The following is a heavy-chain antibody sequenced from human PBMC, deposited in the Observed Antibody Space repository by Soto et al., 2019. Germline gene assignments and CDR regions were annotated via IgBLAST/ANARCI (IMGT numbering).Heavy chain of an antibody. CDR1: LGSISSGAYF. V-gene: IGHV4-31*11. J-gene: IGHJ3*02. D-gene: IGHD2-21*02. Sequence: PSETLSLTCAVSLGSISSGAYFWSWVRQHPGKGLEWIGYIYYSGSTYSNPSLKSRLTISVDTSKNQFSLKLRSVTAADTAVYYCARQRPAVGGDPPGAFDIWGQGTMVPVSS. CDR3: ARQRPAVGGDPPGAFDI. CDR2: IYYSGST.